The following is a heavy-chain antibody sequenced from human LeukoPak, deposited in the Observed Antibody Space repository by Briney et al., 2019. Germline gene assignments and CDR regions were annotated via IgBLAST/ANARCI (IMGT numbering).Heavy chain of an antibody. Sequence: SSETLSLTCTVSGGSISSSSYYWGWIRQPPGKGLEWIGSIYYSGSTYYNPSLKSRVTISVDTSKNQFSPKLCSVTAADTAVYYCATNGRITIFGVVNQFFDYWGQGTLVTVSS. CDR2: IYYSGST. D-gene: IGHD3-3*01. J-gene: IGHJ4*02. CDR3: ATNGRITIFGVVNQFFDY. V-gene: IGHV4-39*01. CDR1: GGSISSSSYY.